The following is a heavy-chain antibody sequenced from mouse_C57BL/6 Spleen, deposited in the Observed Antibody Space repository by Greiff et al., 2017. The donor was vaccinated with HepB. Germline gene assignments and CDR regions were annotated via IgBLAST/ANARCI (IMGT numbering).Heavy chain of an antibody. D-gene: IGHD1-1*01. CDR1: GYAFSSSW. Sequence: LVEPGASVKISCKASGYAFSSSWMNWVKQRPGKGLEWIGRIYPGDGDTNYNGKFKGKATLTADKSSSTAYMQLSSLTSEDSAVYFCARRDYYGSSLGYYAMDYWGQGTSVTVSS. CDR2: IYPGDGDT. CDR3: ARRDYYGSSLGYYAMDY. J-gene: IGHJ4*01. V-gene: IGHV1-82*01.